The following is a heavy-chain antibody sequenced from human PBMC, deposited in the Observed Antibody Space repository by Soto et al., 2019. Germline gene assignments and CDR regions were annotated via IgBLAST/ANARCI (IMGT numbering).Heavy chain of an antibody. CDR3: ARDVSGTYYYGMDV. CDR1: GYIFTSYA. V-gene: IGHV1-3*04. J-gene: IGHJ6*02. CDR2: SNTGDGNT. D-gene: IGHD1-26*01. Sequence: ASVKVSCKASGYIFTSYAMHWVRQAPGQRLEWMGWSNTGDGNTKYSQKLQGRVTITRDTSASTAYMELSSVTSEDSSVFYCARDVSGTYYYGMDVWGQGTTVTVSS.